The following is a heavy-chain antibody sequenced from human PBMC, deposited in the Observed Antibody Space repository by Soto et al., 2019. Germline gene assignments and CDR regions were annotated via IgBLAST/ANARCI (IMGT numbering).Heavy chain of an antibody. CDR1: GGSISSGGYY. D-gene: IGHD2-2*01. Sequence: QVQLQESGPGLVKPSQTLSLTCTVSGGSISSGGYYWSWIRQHPGKGLEWIGYIYYSGSTYYNPSLKSRVTISVDTSKNQCSLKLSSVTAADTAVYYCARDGPGVPAAANYYYGMDVWGQGTTVTVSS. CDR2: IYYSGST. V-gene: IGHV4-31*03. CDR3: ARDGPGVPAAANYYYGMDV. J-gene: IGHJ6*02.